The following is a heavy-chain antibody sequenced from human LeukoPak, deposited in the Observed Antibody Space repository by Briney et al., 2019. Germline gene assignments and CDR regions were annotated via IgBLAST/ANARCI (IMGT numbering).Heavy chain of an antibody. CDR3: ARVAVAVGNWFDP. V-gene: IGHV3-48*03. J-gene: IGHJ5*02. CDR1: GFTFSSYE. CDR2: ISSSGSTI. Sequence: GGSLRLSCAASGFTFSSYEMNWVRQAPGKGLEWVSYISSSGSTIYYADSVKGRFTISRDNAKNSLYLQMNSLRAEDTAVYYCARVAVAVGNWFDPWGQGTLVTVSS. D-gene: IGHD6-19*01.